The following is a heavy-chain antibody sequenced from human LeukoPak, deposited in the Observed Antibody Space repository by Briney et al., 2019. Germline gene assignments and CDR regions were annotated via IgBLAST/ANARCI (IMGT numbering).Heavy chain of an antibody. Sequence: SETLSLTCTVSGGSISSGGYYWSWIRQPPGKGLEWIGYIYHSGSTYYNPSLKSRVTISVDRSKNQFSLKLSSVTAADTAVYYCARGAYSSSPYYFDYWGQGTLVTVSS. D-gene: IGHD6-6*01. V-gene: IGHV4-30-2*01. CDR2: IYHSGST. CDR3: ARGAYSSSPYYFDY. CDR1: GGSISSGGYY. J-gene: IGHJ4*02.